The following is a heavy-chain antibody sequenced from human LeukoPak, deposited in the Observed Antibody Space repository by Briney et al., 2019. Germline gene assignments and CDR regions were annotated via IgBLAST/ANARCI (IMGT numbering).Heavy chain of an antibody. CDR2: INPNSGGT. Sequence: ASVKVSCKASGYTFTSYYMHWVRQAPRQGLEWMGWINPNSGGTNYAQKFQGGVAMTRDTSISTAYMELSRLRSDDTAVYYCARSRDYDILTGYYFDYWGQGTLVTVSS. CDR1: GYTFTSYY. J-gene: IGHJ4*02. CDR3: ARSRDYDILTGYYFDY. V-gene: IGHV1-2*02. D-gene: IGHD3-9*01.